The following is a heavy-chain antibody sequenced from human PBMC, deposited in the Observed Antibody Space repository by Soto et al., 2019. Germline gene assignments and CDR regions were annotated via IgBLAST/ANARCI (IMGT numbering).Heavy chain of an antibody. Sequence: EVQLVESGGGLVKPGGSLRLSCAASGFTFSSYSMNWVRQAPGKGLEWVAFISSSSSYIYYADSVKGRFTISRDNANNTLFLQMNGLRTEEPAVYCCARVPLYDFWIGYYIYYRNYLDVRGKGSTVTGSS. V-gene: IGHV3-21*01. J-gene: IGHJ6*03. D-gene: IGHD3-3*01. CDR2: ISSSSSYI. CDR3: ARVPLYDFWIGYYIYYRNYLDV. CDR1: GFTFSSYS.